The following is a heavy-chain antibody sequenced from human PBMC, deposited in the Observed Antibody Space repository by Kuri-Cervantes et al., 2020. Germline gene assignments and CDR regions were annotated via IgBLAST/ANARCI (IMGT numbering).Heavy chain of an antibody. V-gene: IGHV4-4*07. CDR1: GASISSYY. J-gene: IGHJ4*02. Sequence: SETLSLTCTVSGASISSYYWSWIRQPAGKGLEWIGRVYTTGSVSHNPSLKSRVTISLDRSKNQFSLKMSSVTAADTAEYYCGSRPYHDYVWETDYWGQGTQVTVSS. CDR3: GSRPYHDYVWETDY. CDR2: VYTTGSV. D-gene: IGHD3-16*01.